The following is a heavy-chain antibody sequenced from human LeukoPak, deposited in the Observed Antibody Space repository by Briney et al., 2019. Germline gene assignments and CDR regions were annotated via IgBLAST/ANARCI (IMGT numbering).Heavy chain of an antibody. Sequence: GGSLRLYCAASGFTFGSYGMSWVRQAPGKGLEWVSFITPNADRTSYADSVEGRFTISRDNPRNTLYMQMNSLRDEDTALYYCAIMHGYYDGSGYWVQWGQGTLVTVSS. D-gene: IGHD3-22*01. V-gene: IGHV3-23*01. CDR2: ITPNADRT. J-gene: IGHJ1*01. CDR3: AIMHGYYDGSGYWVQ. CDR1: GFTFGSYG.